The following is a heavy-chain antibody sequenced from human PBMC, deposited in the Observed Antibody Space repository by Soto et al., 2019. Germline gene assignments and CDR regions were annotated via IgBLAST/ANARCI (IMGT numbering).Heavy chain of an antibody. CDR3: ARDLGGWPDY. V-gene: IGHV1-3*01. CDR1: GYTLTSYA. J-gene: IGHJ4*02. D-gene: IGHD6-19*01. CDR2: INAGNGNT. Sequence: ASVKVCCKASGYTLTSYARQWVRQAPGQRLEWMGWINAGNGNTKYSQKFQDRVTITRDTSASTAYMELSSLRSEDTAVYYCARDLGGWPDYWGQGTLVTVSS.